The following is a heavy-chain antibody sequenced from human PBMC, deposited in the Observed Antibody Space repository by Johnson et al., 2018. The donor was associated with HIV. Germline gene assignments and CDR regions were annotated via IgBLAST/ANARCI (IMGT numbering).Heavy chain of an antibody. CDR3: TRVSLPPSYAFDF. CDR2: TRNKANSYTT. V-gene: IGHV3-72*01. CDR1: GFIFSDHY. J-gene: IGHJ3*01. Sequence: VHLVESGGGLVQPGGSLRLSCVASGFIFSDHYMDWVRQAPGKGLEWVGRTRNKANSYTTDYAASVTGRFTISRDDSKNSLYLQMNSLKTEDTAVYYCTRVSLPPSYAFDFWGQGTMVTVSS.